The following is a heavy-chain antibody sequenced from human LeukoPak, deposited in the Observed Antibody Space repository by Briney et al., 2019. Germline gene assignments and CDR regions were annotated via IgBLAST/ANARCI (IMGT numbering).Heavy chain of an antibody. D-gene: IGHD3-3*01. CDR2: LYRHGST. CDR3: ARDPGSGYFL. V-gene: IGHV3-53*01. Sequence: PGGSLRLSCAASGLTVSSNYMSWVRQAPGKGLEWVSVLYRHGSTYYADSVKGRFTISRDNAKNSLYLQMNSLRAEDTAVYYCARDPGSGYFLWGQGTTVTVSS. CDR1: GLTVSSNY. J-gene: IGHJ6*02.